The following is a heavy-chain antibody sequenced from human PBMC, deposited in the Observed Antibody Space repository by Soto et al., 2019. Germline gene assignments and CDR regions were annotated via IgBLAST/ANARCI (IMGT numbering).Heavy chain of an antibody. CDR3: ARDAVMGAAGRKFDY. D-gene: IGHD6-13*01. V-gene: IGHV1-18*04. Sequence: ASVKVSCKASGYTFTSYGISWVRQAPGQGLEWMGWISAYNGNTNYAQKLQGRVTMTTDTSTSTAYMGLRSLRSDDTAVYYCARDAVMGAAGRKFDYWGQGTLVTVSS. J-gene: IGHJ4*02. CDR2: ISAYNGNT. CDR1: GYTFTSYG.